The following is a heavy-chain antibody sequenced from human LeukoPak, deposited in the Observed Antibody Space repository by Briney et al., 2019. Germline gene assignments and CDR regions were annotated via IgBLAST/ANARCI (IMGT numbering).Heavy chain of an antibody. Sequence: GGSLRLSCAASGFTFSSYAMSWVRQAPGKGLEWVSAISGSGGSTYYADSVKGRFTISRDNSKNTLYLQMNSLRAEDTAVYYCAKDPALYYGSGSYVDYWGQGTLVTVSS. CDR1: GFTFSSYA. CDR2: ISGSGGST. CDR3: AKDPALYYGSGSYVDY. D-gene: IGHD3-10*01. V-gene: IGHV3-23*01. J-gene: IGHJ4*02.